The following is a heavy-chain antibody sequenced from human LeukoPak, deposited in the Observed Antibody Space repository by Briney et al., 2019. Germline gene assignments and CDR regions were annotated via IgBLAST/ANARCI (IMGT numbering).Heavy chain of an antibody. CDR2: ISYDGSNK. CDR3: ASAAGGGGSYSGYSH. J-gene: IGHJ4*02. CDR1: GFTFSSYA. Sequence: GGSLRLSCAASGFTFSSYAMHWVRQAPGKGLEWVAVISYDGSNKYYADSVKGRFIISRDNSKNTLYLQMNSLRAEDTAVYYCASAAGGGGSYSGYSHWGQGTLVTVSS. V-gene: IGHV3-30-3*01. D-gene: IGHD5-12*01.